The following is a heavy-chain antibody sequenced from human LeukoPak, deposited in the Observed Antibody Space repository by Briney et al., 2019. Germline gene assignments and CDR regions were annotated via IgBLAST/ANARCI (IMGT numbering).Heavy chain of an antibody. CDR3: ARVILLVRGVANRFDP. V-gene: IGHV4-59*01. Sequence: SETLSLTCTVSGGSISSYYWSWVRQPPGKGLEWIGFIYYSGSTNYNAALKRRGTMSVDTSKKQFSLKLSSMTAADTAVYYCARVILLVRGVANRFDPWGQGTLVTVSS. CDR2: IYYSGST. CDR1: GGSISSYY. D-gene: IGHD3-10*01. J-gene: IGHJ5*02.